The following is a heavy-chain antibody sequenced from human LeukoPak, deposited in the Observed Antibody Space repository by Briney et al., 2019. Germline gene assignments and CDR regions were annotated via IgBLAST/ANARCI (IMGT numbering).Heavy chain of an antibody. CDR3: ARLGGGSDFDS. CDR1: GFTFSNHW. CDR2: ITTDGSST. J-gene: IGHJ4*02. V-gene: IGHV3-74*01. Sequence: GGSQRLSCAASGFTFSNHWMHWVSQAPGKGLMWVSRITTDGSSTVYADSVKGRFTISRDNAKNTVYLQMNSLRAEDTAVYHCARLGGGSDFDSWGQGTLVTVTS. D-gene: IGHD3-10*01.